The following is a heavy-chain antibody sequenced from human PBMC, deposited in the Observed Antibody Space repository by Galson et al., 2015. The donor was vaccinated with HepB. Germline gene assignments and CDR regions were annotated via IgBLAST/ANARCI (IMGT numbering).Heavy chain of an antibody. CDR3: ASARGYSYGEADY. CDR1: GGTFSSYT. D-gene: IGHD5-18*01. J-gene: IGHJ4*02. V-gene: IGHV1-69*02. Sequence: SVKVSCKASGGTFSSYTISWVRQAPGQGLEWMGRIIPILGIANYAQKFQGRVTITADKSTSTAYMELSSLRSEDTAVYYCASARGYSYGEADYWGQGTLVTVSS. CDR2: IIPILGIA.